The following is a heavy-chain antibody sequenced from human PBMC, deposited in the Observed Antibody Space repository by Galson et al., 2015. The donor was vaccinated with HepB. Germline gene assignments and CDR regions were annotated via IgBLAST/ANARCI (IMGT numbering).Heavy chain of an antibody. D-gene: IGHD6-13*01. CDR3: ARGGSSSGLGARVLDY. CDR1: GFTFSSYA. Sequence: SLRLSCAASGFTFSSYAMHWVRQAPGKGLEWVAVISYDGSNKYYADSVKGRFTISRDNSKNTLYLQMNSLRAEDTAVYYCARGGSSSGLGARVLDYWGQGTLVTVSS. J-gene: IGHJ4*02. V-gene: IGHV3-30-3*01. CDR2: ISYDGSNK.